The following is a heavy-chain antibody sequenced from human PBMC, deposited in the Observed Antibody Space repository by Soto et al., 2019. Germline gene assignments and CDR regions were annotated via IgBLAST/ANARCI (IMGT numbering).Heavy chain of an antibody. D-gene: IGHD1-7*01. CDR2: IYYSGST. CDR3: ARAAYNWNYVAWFEP. V-gene: IGHV4-59*01. CDR1: CGSNSGYN. J-gene: IGHJ5*02. Sequence: SETLSLTCTVSCGSNSGYNRSWIRQPPGKGLEWIGYIYYSGSTNYNPSLKSRVTISVDTSKNQFSLKVNSVTAADTAVYYFARAAYNWNYVAWFEPWGQGTLVTV.